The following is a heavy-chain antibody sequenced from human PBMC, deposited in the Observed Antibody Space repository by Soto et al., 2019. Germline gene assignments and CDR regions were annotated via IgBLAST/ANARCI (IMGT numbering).Heavy chain of an antibody. Sequence: QVQLQESGPGLVKASGTLSLTCTVSGGSIITRNWWSWVRQPPGKGLEWIGEVDHSGSTNYNPSLQSRVTISVDMSKNKCSLKLTPATTADTAVYYCARGEALSGTAGAPVDWGQGTLVNVSS. V-gene: IGHV4-4*02. CDR1: GGSIITRNW. J-gene: IGHJ4*02. CDR3: ARGEALSGTAGAPVD. CDR2: VDHSGST. D-gene: IGHD1-26*01.